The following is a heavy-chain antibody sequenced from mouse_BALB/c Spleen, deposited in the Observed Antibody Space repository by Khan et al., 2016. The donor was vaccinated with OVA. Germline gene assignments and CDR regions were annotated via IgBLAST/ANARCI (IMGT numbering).Heavy chain of an antibody. V-gene: IGHV3-2*02. CDR2: ISYSGST. Sequence: EVKLLESGPGLVKPSQSLSLTCTVTGYSITSGYGWNWIRPFPGNKLEWMGYISYSGSTNYNQSLKSRISLTRDTSKNQFFLQLNSVTTEDTATYYCARTARIKYWGQGTTLTGSS. CDR3: ARTARIKY. D-gene: IGHD1-2*01. J-gene: IGHJ2*01. CDR1: GYSITSGYG.